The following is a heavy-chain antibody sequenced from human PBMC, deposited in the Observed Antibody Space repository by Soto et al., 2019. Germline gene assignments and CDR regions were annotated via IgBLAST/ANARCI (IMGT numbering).Heavy chain of an antibody. D-gene: IGHD6-6*01. CDR3: ARHLSIAARRSPFDI. CDR1: GFTFSSYG. J-gene: IGHJ3*02. Sequence: GSLRLSCAASGFTFSSYGMHWVRQAPGKGLEWVAVISYDGSNKYYADSVKGRFTISRDNSKNTLYLQMNSLRAEDTAVYYCARHLSIAARRSPFDIWGQGTMVTVSS. CDR2: ISYDGSNK. V-gene: IGHV3-30*03.